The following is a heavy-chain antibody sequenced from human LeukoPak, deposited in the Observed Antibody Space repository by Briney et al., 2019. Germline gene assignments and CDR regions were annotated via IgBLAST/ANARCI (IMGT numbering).Heavy chain of an antibody. CDR3: AKGPLRITMVRGVTPLDY. D-gene: IGHD3-10*01. CDR1: GGSFSGHY. CDR2: INQSGSA. V-gene: IGHV4-34*01. Sequence: SETLSLTCAVYGGSFSGHYWSWIRQPPGKGLEWIWEINQSGSANYNPSLKSRVTISVDTSKNQFSLKLSSVTAADTAVYYCAKGPLRITMVRGVTPLDYWRQGSLVTVSS. J-gene: IGHJ4*02.